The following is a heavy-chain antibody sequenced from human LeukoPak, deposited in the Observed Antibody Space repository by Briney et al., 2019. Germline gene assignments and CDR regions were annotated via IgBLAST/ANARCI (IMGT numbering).Heavy chain of an antibody. CDR1: GFTFSSYA. CDR2: ISYDGSNK. Sequence: GGSLRLSCAASGFTFSSYAMHWVRQAPGKGLEWVAGISYDGSNKYYADSVKGRFTISNDNSTNTLYLKTNSLRAEDTAVYYCARGYDQLWFGELSPPFDYWGQGTLVTVSS. J-gene: IGHJ4*02. CDR3: ARGYDQLWFGELSPPFDY. D-gene: IGHD3-10*01. V-gene: IGHV3-30-3*01.